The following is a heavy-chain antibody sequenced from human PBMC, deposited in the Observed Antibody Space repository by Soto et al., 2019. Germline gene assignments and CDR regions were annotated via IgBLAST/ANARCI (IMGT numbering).Heavy chain of an antibody. V-gene: IGHV4-59*01. Sequence: SETLSLTCTVSGGSISTYYWSWFRQPPGKGLEWIGYVHYSGSTNYNPALKSRVTVSVDTSKNQFSLRLSSVTAADTAVYYCARTYCDSTSCYDLFDYWGQGTLVTVSS. CDR2: VHYSGST. D-gene: IGHD2-2*01. CDR1: GGSISTYY. CDR3: ARTYCDSTSCYDLFDY. J-gene: IGHJ4*02.